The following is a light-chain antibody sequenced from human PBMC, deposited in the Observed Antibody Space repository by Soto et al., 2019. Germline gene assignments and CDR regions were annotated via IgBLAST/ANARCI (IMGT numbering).Light chain of an antibody. Sequence: DIQMTQSPSSLSASIGDRVTITCRASQDISNYLAWYQQKPGKVPKLLIYAASTLQSGVPSRFSGRGSGTDFTLTISSLQPEDVATYYCQNYNSALFTFGGGTRVEIK. CDR1: QDISNY. CDR2: AAS. CDR3: QNYNSALFT. J-gene: IGKJ4*01. V-gene: IGKV1-27*01.